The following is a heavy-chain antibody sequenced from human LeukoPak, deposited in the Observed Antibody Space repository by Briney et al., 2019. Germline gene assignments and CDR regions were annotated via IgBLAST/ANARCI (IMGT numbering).Heavy chain of an antibody. Sequence: GGSLRLSCAASGFTFSSYAITWVRQAPGKGLEWVSAISASGGSAYYADSVKGRFTVSRDNSKNSLYLQMNSLRAEDTAVYYCAKESKYYPWGQGTLVTVSS. CDR1: GFTFSSYA. CDR2: ISASGGSA. V-gene: IGHV3-23*01. J-gene: IGHJ5*02. D-gene: IGHD3-10*01. CDR3: AKESKYYP.